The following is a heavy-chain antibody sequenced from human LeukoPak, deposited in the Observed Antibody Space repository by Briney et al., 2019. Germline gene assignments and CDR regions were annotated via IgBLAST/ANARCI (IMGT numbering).Heavy chain of an antibody. Sequence: SSETLSLTCTVSGYSISSGYYWGWIRPPLGKGLEWIGSIYQSGSTYYNPSLKSRVTISVDTSKNQFSLKLSSVTAADTAVYYCARHTKTYYYDSSAYYEDYWGQGTLVTVSS. CDR2: IYQSGST. J-gene: IGHJ4*02. CDR3: ARHTKTYYYDSSAYYEDY. CDR1: GYSISSGYY. D-gene: IGHD3-22*01. V-gene: IGHV4-38-2*02.